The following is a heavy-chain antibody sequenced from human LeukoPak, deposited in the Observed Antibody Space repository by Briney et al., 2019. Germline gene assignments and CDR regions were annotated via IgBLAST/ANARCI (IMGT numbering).Heavy chain of an antibody. J-gene: IGHJ4*01. CDR2: IKQDGGEK. D-gene: IGHD6-13*01. CDR3: ARDGTAAGLYFDL. CDR1: GFTFSSYW. Sequence: GGSLRLSCAVSGFTFSSYWMNWVRQAPGKGLEWVASIKQDGGEKSYVDALEVRFTISRDNAKNSLYLQMSSLRAEDTAVYYCARDGTAAGLYFDLWGQGTLVTVSS. V-gene: IGHV3-7*01.